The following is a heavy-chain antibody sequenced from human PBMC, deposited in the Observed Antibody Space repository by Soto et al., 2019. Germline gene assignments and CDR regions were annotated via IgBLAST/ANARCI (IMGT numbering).Heavy chain of an antibody. CDR1: GGSVSSGDYY. D-gene: IGHD3-16*01. J-gene: IGHJ4*02. CDR3: SRKSGSAYYFDY. Sequence: QVQLQESGPGLVKPSQTLSLTCAVSGGSVSSGDYYWTWIRQPPGQGLEWIGYIYHSGSTYYNPSLMSRLTISLDTSKNQFSLKLSSVNAADTAVYYCSRKSGSAYYFDYWGRGTLVTVSS. V-gene: IGHV4-30-4*01. CDR2: IYHSGST.